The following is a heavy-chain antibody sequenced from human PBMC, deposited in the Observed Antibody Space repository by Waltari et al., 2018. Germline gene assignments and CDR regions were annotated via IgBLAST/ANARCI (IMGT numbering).Heavy chain of an antibody. J-gene: IGHJ5*02. CDR1: GGSFSGYY. CDR2: INHSGST. D-gene: IGHD3-3*01. Sequence: QVQLQQWGAGLLKPSETLSLTCAVYGGSFSGYYWSWIRQPPGRGLEWIGEINHSGSTNYNPSLKSRVTISVDTSKNQFSLKLSSVTAADTAVYYCARDVLITIFGVVRRSWFDPWGQGTLVTVSS. V-gene: IGHV4-34*01. CDR3: ARDVLITIFGVVRRSWFDP.